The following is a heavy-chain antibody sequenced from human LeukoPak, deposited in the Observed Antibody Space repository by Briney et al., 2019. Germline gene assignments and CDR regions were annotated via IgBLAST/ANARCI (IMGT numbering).Heavy chain of an antibody. CDR1: GFTFSSYG. Sequence: QPGGSLRLSCAASGFTFSSYGMHWVRQAPGKGLEWVAVISYDGSNKYYADSVKGRFTISRDNAKNSLYLQMNSLRAEDTAVYYCARESSRLWFGEFGGYYFDYWGQGTLVTVSS. CDR3: ARESSRLWFGEFGGYYFDY. CDR2: ISYDGSNK. V-gene: IGHV3-30*03. J-gene: IGHJ4*02. D-gene: IGHD3-10*01.